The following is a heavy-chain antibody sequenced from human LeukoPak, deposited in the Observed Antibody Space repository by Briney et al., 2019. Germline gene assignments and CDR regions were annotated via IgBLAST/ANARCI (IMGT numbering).Heavy chain of an antibody. CDR2: LSYDGSNE. D-gene: IGHD1-26*01. Sequence: PGGSLRLSCAASRFTFSNYPMHWVRQAPGKGLEWVALLSYDGSNECYADSVKGRFTISRDNSKNTLYLQMNSLRAEDTAVYYCAGGRGSYSADYWGQGTLVTVSS. V-gene: IGHV3-30-3*01. CDR3: AGGRGSYSADY. J-gene: IGHJ4*02. CDR1: RFTFSNYP.